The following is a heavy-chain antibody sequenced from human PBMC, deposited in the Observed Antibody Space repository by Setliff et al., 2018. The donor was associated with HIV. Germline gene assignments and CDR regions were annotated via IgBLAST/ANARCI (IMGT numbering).Heavy chain of an antibody. CDR1: GYTFINYG. Sequence: GASVKVSCKTSGYTFINYGIHWVRQAPGQGLEWMGWISVYNGNTNYAEKFQGRVTMTTDTSTSTSYMDLRSLRADDTALYYCARVPRTGPLAYWGQGTLVTVSS. V-gene: IGHV1-18*01. J-gene: IGHJ4*02. CDR3: ARVPRTGPLAY. CDR2: ISVYNGNT.